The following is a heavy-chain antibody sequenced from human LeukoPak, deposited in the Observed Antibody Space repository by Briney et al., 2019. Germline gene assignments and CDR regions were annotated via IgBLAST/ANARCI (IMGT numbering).Heavy chain of an antibody. CDR3: AAGIGGATRTWFDP. V-gene: IGHV1-24*01. J-gene: IGHJ5*02. CDR2: FDPEDGET. CDR1: GYTLTELS. Sequence: ASVKVSCKVSGYTLTELSMHWVRQAPGKGLEWMGGFDPEDGETIYAQKFQGRVTMTEDTSTDTAYMELSSLRSEDTAVYYCAAGIGGATRTWFDPWGQGTLVTVSS. D-gene: IGHD1-26*01.